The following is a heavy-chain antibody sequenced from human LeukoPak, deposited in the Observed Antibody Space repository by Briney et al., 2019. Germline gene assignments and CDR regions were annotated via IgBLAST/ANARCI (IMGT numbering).Heavy chain of an antibody. J-gene: IGHJ4*02. CDR3: AKSRRSIAAAASFDY. CDR2: ISYDGSNK. V-gene: IGHV3-30*18. Sequence: QTGGSLRLSCAASGFTFSSYGMHCVRQAPGKGLEWVAVISYDGSNKYYADSVKGRFTISRDNSKNTLYLQMNSLRAEDTAVYYCAKSRRSIAAAASFDYWGQGTLVTVSS. CDR1: GFTFSSYG. D-gene: IGHD6-13*01.